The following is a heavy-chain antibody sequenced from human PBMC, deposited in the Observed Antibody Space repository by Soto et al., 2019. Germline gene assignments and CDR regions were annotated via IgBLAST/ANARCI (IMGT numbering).Heavy chain of an antibody. V-gene: IGHV4-59*02. CDR2: IYYSGAT. CDR1: GGSVSSYF. D-gene: IGHD6-19*01. Sequence: SETLSLTCSVSGGSVSSYFWTWIRQPPGKGLEWIGNIYYSGATNYNPSLKSRVTISLDTSKNQFSLKLSSVTAADSAVYYCAREGGYQCWSNQCDSYYYGMDVWGQGTTVT. CDR3: AREGGYQCWSNQCDSYYYGMDV. J-gene: IGHJ6*02.